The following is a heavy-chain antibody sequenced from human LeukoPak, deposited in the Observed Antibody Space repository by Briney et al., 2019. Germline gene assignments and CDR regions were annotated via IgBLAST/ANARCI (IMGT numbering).Heavy chain of an antibody. CDR2: IWYDGSKK. CDR1: GFTFSADV. CDR3: AREMNYGDYFDY. D-gene: IGHD4-17*01. J-gene: IGHJ4*02. V-gene: IGHV3-33*01. Sequence: GRCLRLSCAASGFTFSADVMHWVRQAPGKGLERVAVIWYDGSKKDYADSVKGRFTISRDNSKNTLYLQMNSLRAEDTAVYYCAREMNYGDYFDYWGQGTLVTVSS.